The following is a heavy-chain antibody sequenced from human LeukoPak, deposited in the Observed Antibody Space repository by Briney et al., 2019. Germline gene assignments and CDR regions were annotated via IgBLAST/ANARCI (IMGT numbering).Heavy chain of an antibody. CDR2: INHSGST. J-gene: IGHJ4*02. CDR3: ATSLTNDYGDYPLGY. CDR1: GFTFSSYS. D-gene: IGHD4-17*01. V-gene: IGHV4-34*08. Sequence: GSLRLSCAASGFTFSSYSMNWVRQPPGKGLEWIGEINHSGSTNYNPSLKSRVTISVDTSKNQFSLKLSSVTAADTAVYYCATSLTNDYGDYPLGYWGQGTLVTVSS.